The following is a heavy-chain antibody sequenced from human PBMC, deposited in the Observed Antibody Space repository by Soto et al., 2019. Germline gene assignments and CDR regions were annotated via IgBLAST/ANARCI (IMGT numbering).Heavy chain of an antibody. CDR3: ARVPGYCSGGSCYVGWFDP. D-gene: IGHD2-15*01. V-gene: IGHV4-34*01. Sequence: GSLRLSCAVYGGSFSGYYWSWIRQPPGKGLEWIGEINHSGSTNYNPSLKSRVTISVDTSKNQFSLKLSSVTAADTAVYYCARVPGYCSGGSCYVGWFDPWGQGTLVTVSS. J-gene: IGHJ5*02. CDR1: GGSFSGYY. CDR2: INHSGST.